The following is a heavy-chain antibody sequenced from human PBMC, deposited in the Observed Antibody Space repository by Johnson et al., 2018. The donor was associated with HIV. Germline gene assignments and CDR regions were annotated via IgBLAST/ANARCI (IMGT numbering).Heavy chain of an antibody. V-gene: IGHV3-13*01. CDR3: AGLRAARPRSFDI. D-gene: IGHD6-6*01. Sequence: VQLVESGGGLVQPGGSLRLSCAASGFTFSSYDMHWVRQATGKGLEWVSAIGTAGDTYYADSVKGRFTISRDNSKNKLYLQMNSLRAEDTAVYYCAGLRAARPRSFDIWGQVTMVTVSS. CDR1: GFTFSSYD. CDR2: IGTAGDT. J-gene: IGHJ3*02.